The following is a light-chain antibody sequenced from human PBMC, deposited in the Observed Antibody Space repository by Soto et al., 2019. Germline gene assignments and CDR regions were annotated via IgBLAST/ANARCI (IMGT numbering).Light chain of an antibody. J-gene: IGKJ1*01. CDR1: QSISSW. CDR3: QQYNSYSGP. CDR2: KAS. Sequence: DIQMTQSPSTLSASVGDRVTITCRASQSISSWLAWYQQKPGKAPKLLIYKASSLESGVPSRFSGSGSGTEFTLPISSLQPDDFATYYCQQYNSYSGPFGQGTKVDI. V-gene: IGKV1-5*03.